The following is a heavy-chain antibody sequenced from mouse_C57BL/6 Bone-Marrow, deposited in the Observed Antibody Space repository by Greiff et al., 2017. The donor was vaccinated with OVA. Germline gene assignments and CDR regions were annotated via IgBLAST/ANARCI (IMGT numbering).Heavy chain of an antibody. CDR3: ARPIYYNAMDY. V-gene: IGHV7-3*01. D-gene: IGHD2-1*01. Sequence: EVMLVESGGGLVQPGGSLSLSCAASGFTFTDYYMSWVRQPPGKALEWLGFIRNKANGYTTEYSASVKGRFTISRDNSQSILYLQMNALRAEDSATYYCARPIYYNAMDYWGQGTSVTVSS. J-gene: IGHJ4*01. CDR2: IRNKANGYTT. CDR1: GFTFTDYY.